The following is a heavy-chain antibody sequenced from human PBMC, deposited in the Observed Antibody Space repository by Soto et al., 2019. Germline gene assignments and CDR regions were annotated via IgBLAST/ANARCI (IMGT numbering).Heavy chain of an antibody. CDR1: GYTFTSYD. CDR3: ARDGYYGSGSFDY. CDR2: MNPNSGNT. D-gene: IGHD3-10*01. Sequence: ASVKVSCKASGYTFTSYDINWVRQATGQGLEWMGWMNPNSGNTGYAQKFQGRVTMTTDTSTSTAYMELRSLRSDDTAVYYCARDGYYGSGSFDYWGQGTLVTVSS. J-gene: IGHJ4*02. V-gene: IGHV1-8*01.